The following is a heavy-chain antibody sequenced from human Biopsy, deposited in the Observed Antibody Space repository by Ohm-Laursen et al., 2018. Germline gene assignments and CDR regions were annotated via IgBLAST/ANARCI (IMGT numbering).Heavy chain of an antibody. CDR2: IIPFSGTI. CDR1: GGSFNSLD. CDR3: ARRMGADFDY. J-gene: IGHJ4*02. D-gene: IGHD3-16*01. Sequence: SSVKVSCKASGGSFNSLDLSWVRQAPEQGLEWLGGIIPFSGTINYAQAFRGRVAITADESTSTVYLDLSSLRSEDTATYYCARRMGADFDYWGQGTLVTVSS. V-gene: IGHV1-69*01.